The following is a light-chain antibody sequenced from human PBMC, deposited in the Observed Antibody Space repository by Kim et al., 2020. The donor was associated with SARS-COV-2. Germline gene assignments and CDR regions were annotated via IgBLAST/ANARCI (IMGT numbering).Light chain of an antibody. CDR2: EDK. V-gene: IGLV6-57*01. Sequence: NFMLTQPHSVLESPGKTVTISCTRSSGSIASNYVQWYQQRPGSSPTTVIYEDKQRPSGVPDRFSGSIDSSSNSASLTISGLKTEDEADYFCQSYDSSNRVFGGGTQLTVL. CDR1: SGSIASNY. J-gene: IGLJ3*02. CDR3: QSYDSSNRV.